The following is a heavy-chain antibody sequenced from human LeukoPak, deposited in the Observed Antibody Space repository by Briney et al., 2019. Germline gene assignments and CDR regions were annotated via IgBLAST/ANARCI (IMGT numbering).Heavy chain of an antibody. V-gene: IGHV1-46*01. CDR2: ISPSGGST. CDR1: GYTFTSNY. D-gene: IGHD1-26*01. J-gene: IGHJ4*02. CDR3: ARRGYHDYSGFDY. Sequence: ASVKVSCKAFGYTFTSNYMHWVRQAPGQGPEWMGVISPSGGSTTYAQKFQGRVTLTRDMSTSTDYLELSSLRSEDTAVYYCARRGYHDYSGFDYWGQGTQVTVSS.